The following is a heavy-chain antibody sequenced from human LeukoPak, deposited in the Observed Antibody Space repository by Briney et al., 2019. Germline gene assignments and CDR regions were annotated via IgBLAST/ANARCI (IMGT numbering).Heavy chain of an antibody. CDR1: GFTFSSYA. CDR2: ISGSGGST. D-gene: IGHD2-2*01. Sequence: GGSLRLSCAASGFTFSSYAMSWVRQALGKGLEWVSDISGSGGSTYYADSVKGRFTISRDNSKNTLYLQMNSLRAEDTAVYYCAKVYCSSTSCYYGGMDVWGQGTTVTVSS. V-gene: IGHV3-23*01. CDR3: AKVYCSSTSCYYGGMDV. J-gene: IGHJ6*02.